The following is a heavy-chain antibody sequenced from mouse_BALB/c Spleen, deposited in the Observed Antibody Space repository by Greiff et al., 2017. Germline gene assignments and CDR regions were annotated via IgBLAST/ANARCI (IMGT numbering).Heavy chain of an antibody. V-gene: IGHV1-7*01. CDR3: ARTRWSSGDY. CDR1: GYTFTSYW. J-gene: IGHJ4*01. CDR2: INPSTGYT. D-gene: IGHD2-3*01. Sequence: QVQLKQSGAELAKPGASVKMSCKASGYTFTSYWMHWVKQRPGQGLEWIGYINPSTGYTEYNQKFKDKATLTADKSSSTAYMQLSSLTSEDSAVYYCARTRWSSGDYWGQGTSVTVSS.